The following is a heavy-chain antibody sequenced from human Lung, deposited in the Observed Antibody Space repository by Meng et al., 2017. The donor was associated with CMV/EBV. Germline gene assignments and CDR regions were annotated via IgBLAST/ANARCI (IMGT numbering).Heavy chain of an antibody. J-gene: IGHJ4*02. CDR3: ARAGAEVTTHFDF. CDR1: RYNFDIFG. V-gene: IGHV1-18*04. CDR2: ISAKNGDT. D-gene: IGHD2-21*02. Sequence: KASRYNFDIFGMTWVRQAPGQGLEWVGWISAKNGDTRYARKFQGRVTVTTDTSTKTVYMELRGLRSDDSAIYYCARAGAEVTTHFDFWGQGTLVTAPQ.